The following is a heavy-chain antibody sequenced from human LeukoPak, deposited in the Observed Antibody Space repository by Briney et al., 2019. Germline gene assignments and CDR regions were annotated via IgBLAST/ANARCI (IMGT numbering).Heavy chain of an antibody. CDR2: IYYSGST. Sequence: SSETLSLTCTVSGGSISSYYWSWIRQPPGKGLEWIGYIYYSGSTNYNPSLKSRVTISVDTSKNQFSLKLSSVTAADTAVYYCASYDKTGYSSGFDYWGQGTLVTVSS. J-gene: IGHJ4*02. D-gene: IGHD6-19*01. CDR1: GGSISSYY. CDR3: ASYDKTGYSSGFDY. V-gene: IGHV4-59*01.